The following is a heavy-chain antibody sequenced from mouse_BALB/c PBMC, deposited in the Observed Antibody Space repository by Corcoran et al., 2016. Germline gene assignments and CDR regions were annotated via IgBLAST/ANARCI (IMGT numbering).Heavy chain of an antibody. Sequence: QIQLVQSGPELKKPGETVKISCKASGYTFTNYGMNWVKQAPGKGLKWMGWINPYTGEPTYADDFKGRFAFSFETSSSTAYFQINNLKNEDTATDFCAREPRAMDYWGQGTSVTVSS. V-gene: IGHV9-3-1*01. CDR1: GYTFTNYG. J-gene: IGHJ4*01. CDR3: AREPRAMDY. CDR2: INPYTGEP.